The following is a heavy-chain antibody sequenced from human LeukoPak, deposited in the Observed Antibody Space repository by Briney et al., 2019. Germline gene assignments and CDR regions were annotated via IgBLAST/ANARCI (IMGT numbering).Heavy chain of an antibody. V-gene: IGHV1-18*01. J-gene: IGHJ4*02. CDR3: ARATGTWGHDGFDI. D-gene: IGHD3-10*01. Sequence: ASVKVSCKAYGYTFMSHGISWVRQAPGQGLEWMGWISGSSSNTNYAQRLQGRVTMTTDTSTTTAYMELRSLRSDDTAVYYCARATGTWGHDGFDIWGQGTLVTVSS. CDR1: GYTFMSHG. CDR2: ISGSSSNT.